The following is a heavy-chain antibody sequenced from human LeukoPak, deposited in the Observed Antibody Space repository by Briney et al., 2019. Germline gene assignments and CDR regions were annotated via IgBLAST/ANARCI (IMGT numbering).Heavy chain of an antibody. J-gene: IGHJ6*03. CDR3: AKEYAGSHYYYYYMDV. CDR2: ISYDGSNK. Sequence: GGSLRLSCAASGFTFSSYAMHWVRQAPDKGLEWVAVISYDGSNKYYADSVKGRLTISRDNSKKTLYLQMNSLRAGDTAVYYCAKEYAGSHYYYYYMDVWGKGTTVTVSS. V-gene: IGHV3-30-3*01. CDR1: GFTFSSYA.